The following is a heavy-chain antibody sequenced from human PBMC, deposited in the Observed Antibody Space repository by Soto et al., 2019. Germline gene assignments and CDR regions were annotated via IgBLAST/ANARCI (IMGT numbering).Heavy chain of an antibody. Sequence: EVQLLESGGGLGQPGGSLRLSCAASGFTFSSYAMSWVRQAPGKGLEWVSAISGSGGSTYYADSVKGRFTISRDNSKNTLYLQMNSLSAVDTSVYYCAKDPNYGDPYYFDYWGQGTLVTVSS. CDR3: AKDPNYGDPYYFDY. CDR1: GFTFSSYA. V-gene: IGHV3-23*01. D-gene: IGHD4-17*01. CDR2: ISGSGGST. J-gene: IGHJ4*02.